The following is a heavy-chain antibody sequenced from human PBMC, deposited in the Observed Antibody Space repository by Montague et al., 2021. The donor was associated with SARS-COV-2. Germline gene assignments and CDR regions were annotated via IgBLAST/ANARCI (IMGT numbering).Heavy chain of an antibody. CDR3: VSYGVKSPGAFDI. CDR2: IGSGGNT. D-gene: IGHD4-17*01. J-gene: IGHJ3*02. Sequence: SLRLSCAASKFTFNTYAMTWVRQAPGKGLEWVSCIGSGGNTFFADSVQGRFTISRDFSTNTVFLQMNRLRADDTAMYFCVSYGVKSPGAFDIWGQGTTVIVSS. V-gene: IGHV3-23*01. CDR1: KFTFNTYA.